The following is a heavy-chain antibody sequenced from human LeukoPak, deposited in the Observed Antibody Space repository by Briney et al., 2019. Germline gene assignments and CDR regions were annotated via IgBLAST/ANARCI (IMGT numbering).Heavy chain of an antibody. D-gene: IGHD3-10*01. Sequence: GGSLRLSCAASAFTFSNYAMSWVRQAPGKGLEWVSTISGSGQSTYYADSVRGRFTISRDNSKNTLYLQMNSLRAEDTALYYCVTSWELPTYYFDYWGQGALVTVSS. CDR3: VTSWELPTYYFDY. V-gene: IGHV3-23*01. CDR1: AFTFSNYA. J-gene: IGHJ4*02. CDR2: ISGSGQST.